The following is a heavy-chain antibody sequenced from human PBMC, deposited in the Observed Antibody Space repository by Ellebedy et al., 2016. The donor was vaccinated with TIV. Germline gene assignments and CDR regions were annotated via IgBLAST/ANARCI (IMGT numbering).Heavy chain of an antibody. J-gene: IGHJ4*02. CDR1: GFSFSSYG. Sequence: GESLKISXAASGFSFSSYGFNCVRQAPGQGLEFLAHISENSGTTTHYAESVRGRFTISRDNAKTALYLQMYSLTAEDTALYYCARDRIGDNWYTTFDYWGQGTLVTVSS. CDR3: ARDRIGDNWYTTFDY. V-gene: IGHV3-48*03. D-gene: IGHD1-1*01. CDR2: ISENSGTTT.